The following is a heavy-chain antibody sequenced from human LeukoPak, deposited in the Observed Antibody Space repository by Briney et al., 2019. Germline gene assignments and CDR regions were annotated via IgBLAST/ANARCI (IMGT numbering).Heavy chain of an antibody. CDR2: IYYTGRT. D-gene: IGHD2-8*02. J-gene: IGHJ4*02. CDR1: GGSISSRSYY. Sequence: SETLSLTCAVSGGSISSRSYYWGWIRQPPGKGLEWFGSIYYTGRTYDNSALKSRVTISVDTSKNQFSLKLSSVTAADTAVYYCASRHLGYCTGGVCPYFDYWGQGTLVTVSS. V-gene: IGHV4-39*01. CDR3: ASRHLGYCTGGVCPYFDY.